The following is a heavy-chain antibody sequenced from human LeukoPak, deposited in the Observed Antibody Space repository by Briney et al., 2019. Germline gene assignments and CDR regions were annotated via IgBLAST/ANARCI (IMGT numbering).Heavy chain of an antibody. CDR3: ASLEYGDYGPDPKDY. D-gene: IGHD4-17*01. Sequence: SETLSLTCIVSGDSVSGFYWSWIRQSAGKGLEWIGRVYPTGSTNYNPSLESRVTMSVDTSNNRLSLRLTSVTAADTAVFYCASLEYGDYGPDPKDYWGQGTLVTVSS. V-gene: IGHV4-4*07. CDR2: VYPTGST. J-gene: IGHJ4*02. CDR1: GDSVSGFY.